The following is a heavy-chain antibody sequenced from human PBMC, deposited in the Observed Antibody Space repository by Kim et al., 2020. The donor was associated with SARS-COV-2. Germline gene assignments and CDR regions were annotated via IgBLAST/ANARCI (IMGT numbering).Heavy chain of an antibody. D-gene: IGHD3-22*01. V-gene: IGHV3-23*01. CDR3: TKRASGYYANPSDY. J-gene: IGHJ4*02. CDR1: GFSFSSYG. CDR2: ISSNGGIT. Sequence: GGSLRLSCAASGFSFSSYGMAWVRQAPGKGLEWVSGISSNGGITRYADSVKGRFTISRDSSKNTLYLQMDSLRAEDTAVYYCTKRASGYYANPSDYWGQGTLVTVSS.